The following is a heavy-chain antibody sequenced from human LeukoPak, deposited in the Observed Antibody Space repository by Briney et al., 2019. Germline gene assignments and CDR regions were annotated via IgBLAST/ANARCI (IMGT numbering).Heavy chain of an antibody. J-gene: IGHJ6*03. D-gene: IGHD3-3*01. Sequence: GGSLRLSCAASGFTVSGNYMSWVRQAPGKGLEWVSVIYSGGSTYYADSVKGRFTISRDNSKNTLYLQMNSLRAEDTAVYYCARWNGYYYYYYYYMDVWGKGTTATVSS. V-gene: IGHV3-66*02. CDR3: ARWNGYYYYYYYYMDV. CDR2: IYSGGST. CDR1: GFTVSGNY.